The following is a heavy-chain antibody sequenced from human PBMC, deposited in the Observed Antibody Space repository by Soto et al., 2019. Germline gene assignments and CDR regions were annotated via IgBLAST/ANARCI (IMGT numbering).Heavy chain of an antibody. CDR1: GFTLSSYA. Sequence: PGGSLRLSCAASGFTLSSYAMTWVRQAPGKGLEWVSTVTGGGGGTYYADSVKGRFTIPRDNSKNTLYLQVNSLRAEDTAVYFCAKESKYSYGQNYFDYWGQGTLVTVSS. CDR2: VTGGGGGT. D-gene: IGHD5-18*01. CDR3: AKESKYSYGQNYFDY. J-gene: IGHJ4*02. V-gene: IGHV3-23*01.